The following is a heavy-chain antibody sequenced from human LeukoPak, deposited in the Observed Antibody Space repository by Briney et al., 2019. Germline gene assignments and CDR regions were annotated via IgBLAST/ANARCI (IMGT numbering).Heavy chain of an antibody. CDR2: ISGSGGTT. D-gene: IGHD3-22*01. CDR1: GFTFTSYA. V-gene: IGHV3-23*01. CDR3: ARSIDSSGYYPGSRLGW. Sequence: PGGSLRLSCAASGFTFTSYAMSWVRQAPGKGLEWVSAISGSGGTTYYADSVKGRFTISRDNSKNTLYLQMSSLRAEDTAVYYCARSIDSSGYYPGSRLGWWGQGALVTVSS. J-gene: IGHJ4*02.